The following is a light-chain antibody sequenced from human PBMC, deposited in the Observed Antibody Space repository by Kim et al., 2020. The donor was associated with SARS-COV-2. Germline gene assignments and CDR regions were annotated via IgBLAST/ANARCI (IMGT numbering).Light chain of an antibody. J-gene: IGLJ1*01. Sequence: SYELTQPPSVSVSPGQTASISCSGDNLGDKYVCWYQQRPGQSPRLIIYQDNKRPSGIPDRFSGSNSGNTATLAISGTQPMDEADYYCQAWDDSTEFFGPGTKVTVL. CDR3: QAWDDSTEF. CDR1: NLGDKY. CDR2: QDN. V-gene: IGLV3-1*01.